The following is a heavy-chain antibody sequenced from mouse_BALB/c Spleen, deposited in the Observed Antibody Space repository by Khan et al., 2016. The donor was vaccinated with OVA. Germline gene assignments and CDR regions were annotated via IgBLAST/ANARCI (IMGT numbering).Heavy chain of an antibody. CDR1: GNTLTTYT. CDR2: INPSSVYS. D-gene: IGHD1-3*01. J-gene: IGHJ2*01. V-gene: IGHV1-4*01. Sequence: VQLQQSGAELARPGASVKMSCKASGNTLTTYTMHWVKQRPGQGLEWIGYINPSSVYSHYNQKFKDKATLTAAKSSSTAYMQLSSRTSEDSAVYYCARKEVGGYFYYWGQGTTLTVSS. CDR3: ARKEVGGYFYY.